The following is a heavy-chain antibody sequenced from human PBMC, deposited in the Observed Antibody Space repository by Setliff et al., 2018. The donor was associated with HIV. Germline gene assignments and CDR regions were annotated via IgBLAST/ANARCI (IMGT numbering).Heavy chain of an antibody. D-gene: IGHD1-26*01. J-gene: IGHJ6*02. Sequence: GGSLRLSCAVSGFTVSSNHMNWVRQAPGKGLEWVSFIYSGGSTYYADSVKGRSTISRDNSKNALYLQMNSLRVEDTAVYYCARILGASYYYAMDVWGQGTTVTVSS. CDR2: IYSGGST. CDR1: GFTVSSNH. V-gene: IGHV3-53*01. CDR3: ARILGASYYYAMDV.